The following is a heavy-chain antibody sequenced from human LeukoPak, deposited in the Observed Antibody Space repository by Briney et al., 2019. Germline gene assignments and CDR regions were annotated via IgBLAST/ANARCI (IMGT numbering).Heavy chain of an antibody. CDR3: TGGSGWYSPDY. CDR1: GFTFSDSA. D-gene: IGHD6-19*01. CDR2: IRGKTNSYAT. J-gene: IGHJ4*02. Sequence: GGSLRLSCAASGFTFSDSAMNWVRQASGKGLGWVGHIRGKTNSYATAYAASVRGRFTISRDDSKNTAYLQMNSLKTEDTAVYYCTGGSGWYSPDYWGQGTLVTVSS. V-gene: IGHV3-73*01.